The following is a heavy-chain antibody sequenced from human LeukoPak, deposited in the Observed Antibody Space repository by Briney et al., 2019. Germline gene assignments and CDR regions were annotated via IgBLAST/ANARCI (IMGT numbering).Heavy chain of an antibody. Sequence: GGSLRLSCAASGFTFSSYGMHWVREAPGKGLEWVAFIRYDGSNKYYADSVKGRITISRDNAKNSLYLQMNSLRAEDTAVYYCARIAAAGMAGDFDYWGQGTLVTVSS. CDR1: GFTFSSYG. CDR3: ARIAAAGMAGDFDY. D-gene: IGHD6-13*01. J-gene: IGHJ4*02. CDR2: IRYDGSNK. V-gene: IGHV3-30*02.